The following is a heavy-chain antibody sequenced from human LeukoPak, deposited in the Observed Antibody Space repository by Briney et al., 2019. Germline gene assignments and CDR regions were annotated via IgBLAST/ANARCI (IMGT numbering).Heavy chain of an antibody. J-gene: IGHJ6*03. D-gene: IGHD6-13*01. Sequence: GGSVKVCCKASGYIFTSYGVSWVRQAPGQGLEWRGWMSGYNGNTEYAQKLQGRVTMTIDSKTNTAYVELTRLKSDDTAVYFCARFDSSSWSCDYMDVWGKGTTVAVSS. CDR1: GYIFTSYG. CDR2: MSGYNGNT. V-gene: IGHV1-18*01. CDR3: ARFDSSSWSCDYMDV.